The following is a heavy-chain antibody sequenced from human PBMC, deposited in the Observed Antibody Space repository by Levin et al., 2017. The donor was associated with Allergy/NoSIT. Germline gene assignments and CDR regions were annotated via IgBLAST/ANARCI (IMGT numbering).Heavy chain of an antibody. Sequence: SETLSLTCAVYGGSFSGYYWSWIRQPPGKGLEWIGEINHSGSTNYNPSLKSRVTISVDTSKNQFSLKLSSVTAADTAVYYCARGPHRVGSRRKDNWFDPWGQGTLVTVSS. J-gene: IGHJ5*02. CDR1: GGSFSGYY. V-gene: IGHV4-34*01. D-gene: IGHD2-15*01. CDR3: ARGPHRVGSRRKDNWFDP. CDR2: INHSGST.